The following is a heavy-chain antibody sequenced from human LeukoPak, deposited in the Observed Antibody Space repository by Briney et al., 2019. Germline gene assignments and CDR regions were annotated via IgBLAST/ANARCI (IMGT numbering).Heavy chain of an antibody. CDR3: AKLEVGVTRGGDY. V-gene: IGHV3-53*04. J-gene: IGHJ4*02. Sequence: GGSLRLSCAASGFTVSSNYMSWVRQAPGKGLEWVSVIYSGGASYYADSVKGRFTISRHNSKNTLYLQMDSLRPEDTAVYYCAKLEVGVTRGGDYWGQGTLVTVSS. CDR1: GFTVSSNY. D-gene: IGHD1-26*01. CDR2: IYSGGAS.